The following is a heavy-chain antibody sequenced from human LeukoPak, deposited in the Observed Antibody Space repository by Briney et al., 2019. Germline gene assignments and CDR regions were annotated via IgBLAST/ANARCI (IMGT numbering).Heavy chain of an antibody. J-gene: IGHJ3*02. D-gene: IGHD6-19*01. V-gene: IGHV3-74*01. CDR1: GFTFSTYW. CDR2: ISSDGNNT. CDR3: AKDIYSSGWYDAFDI. Sequence: GGSLRLSCAASGFTFSTYWMHWVRQAPGKGLVWVSRISSDGNNTNYADSVKGRFTISRDNAKNTLFLQMNSLRAEDTAVYYCAKDIYSSGWYDAFDIWGQGTMVTVSS.